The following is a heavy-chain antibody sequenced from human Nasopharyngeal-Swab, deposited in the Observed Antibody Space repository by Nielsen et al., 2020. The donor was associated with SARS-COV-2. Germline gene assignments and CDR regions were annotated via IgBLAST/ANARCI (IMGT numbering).Heavy chain of an antibody. Sequence: LTRASSGVTFSDYPLYWLRQAPGQGREGVAVITYVGRHAAYADAVRDRFTISRDNSNNTLYLQMNSLKADDTAVYYCARDRGYSGYIIDYWGQAALVTVSS. CDR2: ITYVGRHA. CDR3: ARDRGYSGYIIDY. CDR1: GVTFSDYP. D-gene: IGHD5-12*01. J-gene: IGHJ4*02. V-gene: IGHV3-30*04.